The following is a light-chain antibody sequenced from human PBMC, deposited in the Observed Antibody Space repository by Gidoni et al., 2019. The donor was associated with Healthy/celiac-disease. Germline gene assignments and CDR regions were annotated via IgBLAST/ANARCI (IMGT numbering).Light chain of an antibody. CDR2: AAS. CDR3: QQSYDTPRT. Sequence: DIQMTQSPPSLSASVGDRVTITCRASQSISSHLNWYQQKPGKAPKLLIYAASSLQSGVPSRFSGSGSGTDFSLTISSLQPEDFAAYYCQQSYDTPRTFGQGTKVEIK. V-gene: IGKV1-39*01. J-gene: IGKJ1*01. CDR1: QSISSH.